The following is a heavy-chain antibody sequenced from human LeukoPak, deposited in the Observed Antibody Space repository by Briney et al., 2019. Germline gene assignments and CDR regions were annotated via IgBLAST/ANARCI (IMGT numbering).Heavy chain of an antibody. CDR2: IIPIFGTA. Sequence: SVKVSCKASGGTFSSYAISWVRQAPGQGLERMGRIIPIFGTANYAQKFQGRVTITTDESTSTAYTELSSLRSEDTAVYYCAKTDFWSGPAPYYFDYWGQGTLVTVSS. CDR1: GGTFSSYA. CDR3: AKTDFWSGPAPYYFDY. D-gene: IGHD3-3*01. V-gene: IGHV1-69*05. J-gene: IGHJ4*02.